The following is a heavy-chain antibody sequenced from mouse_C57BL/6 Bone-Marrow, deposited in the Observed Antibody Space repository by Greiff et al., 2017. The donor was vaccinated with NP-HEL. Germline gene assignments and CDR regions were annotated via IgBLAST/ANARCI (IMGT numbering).Heavy chain of an antibody. CDR1: GFSLTSYG. CDR2: IWRGGST. Sequence: SGFSLTSYGVHWVRQSPGKGLEWLGVIWRGGSTDYNAAFMSRLSITKDNSKSQVFFKMNSLQADDTAIYYCAKRGYHWYFDVWGTGTTVTVSS. CDR3: AKRGYHWYFDV. V-gene: IGHV2-5*01. D-gene: IGHD2-2*01. J-gene: IGHJ1*03.